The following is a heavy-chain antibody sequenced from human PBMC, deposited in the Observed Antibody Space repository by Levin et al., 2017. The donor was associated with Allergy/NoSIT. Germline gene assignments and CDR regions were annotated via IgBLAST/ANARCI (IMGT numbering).Heavy chain of an antibody. V-gene: IGHV3-7*01. CDR1: GFPFSSYW. CDR2: IKQDGSDK. Sequence: AGGSLRLSCATSGFPFSSYWMTWVRQAPGRGLEWVANIKQDGSDKYFVDSVKGRFTISRDNAKNSLYLQMNSLRAEDTAVYYCARETRADFWTGYSNYGMDVWGQGTTVTVSS. D-gene: IGHD3/OR15-3a*01. CDR3: ARETRADFWTGYSNYGMDV. J-gene: IGHJ6*02.